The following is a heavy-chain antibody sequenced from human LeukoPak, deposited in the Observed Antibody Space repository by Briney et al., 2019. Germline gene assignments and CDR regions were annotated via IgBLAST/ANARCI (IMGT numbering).Heavy chain of an antibody. CDR1: GGSISNYY. J-gene: IGHJ6*02. D-gene: IGHD3-3*01. CDR2: IYYSGST. V-gene: IGHV4-59*01. Sequence: PSETLSLTCTVSGGSISNYYWSWIRQPPAKGLEWIGHIYYSGSTNYNPYLKSRVPISVDTSKNQFSLKLSSVTAADTAVYYCERVITIFGVDLYGMDVWGQGTTVTVSS. CDR3: ERVITIFGVDLYGMDV.